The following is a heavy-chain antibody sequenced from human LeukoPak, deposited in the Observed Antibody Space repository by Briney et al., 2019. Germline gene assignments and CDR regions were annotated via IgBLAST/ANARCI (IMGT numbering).Heavy chain of an antibody. D-gene: IGHD2/OR15-2a*01. CDR1: ESTFSKYW. Sequence: PGGSLRLSCEASESTFSKYWMHWVRQAPGKGLVWVSGINRDGSTTTYADSVKGRFTVSRDNAKNTLYLQMNSLRAEDTAVYFCARGNYYGMDVWGQGTTVTVSS. V-gene: IGHV3-74*03. CDR2: INRDGSTT. J-gene: IGHJ6*02. CDR3: ARGNYYGMDV.